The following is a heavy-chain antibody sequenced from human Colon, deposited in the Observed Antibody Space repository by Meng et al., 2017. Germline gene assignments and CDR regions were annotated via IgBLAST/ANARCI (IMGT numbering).Heavy chain of an antibody. Sequence: ELQLVECGGCLVQPWGSLRLVCAASGFTFSSFLMHWVRQAPGKGLVGVSRINYDGTITNYADSVKGRFTISRDNAKNTLSLQVNSLRAEDTAVYYCARATTVTRIDSWGQGTLVTVSS. V-gene: IGHV3-74*01. CDR2: INYDGTIT. CDR1: GFTFSSFL. D-gene: IGHD4-17*01. CDR3: ARATTVTRIDS. J-gene: IGHJ4*02.